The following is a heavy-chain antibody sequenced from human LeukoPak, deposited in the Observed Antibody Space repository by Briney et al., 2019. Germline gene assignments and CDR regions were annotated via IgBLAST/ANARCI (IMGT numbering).Heavy chain of an antibody. CDR2: IYRGGST. Sequence: GGSLRLSCAASGFTVSSNYMSWVRQAPGKGLEWVSVIYRGGSTYYADSVKGRFTISRDNSKNTLYLQMNSLRAEDTAVYYCARGGVNTMVRGVIRYYYMDVWGKGTTVTISS. CDR3: ARGGVNTMVRGVIRYYYMDV. CDR1: GFTVSSNY. V-gene: IGHV3-53*01. J-gene: IGHJ6*03. D-gene: IGHD3-10*01.